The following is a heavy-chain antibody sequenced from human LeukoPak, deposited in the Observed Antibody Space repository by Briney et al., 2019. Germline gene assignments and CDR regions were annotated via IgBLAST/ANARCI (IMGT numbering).Heavy chain of an antibody. D-gene: IGHD2-15*01. V-gene: IGHV3-21*01. Sequence: GGSLRLSCAASGFTFSSYSMNWVRQAPGKGLEWVSSISSSSSYIYYADSVKGRFTISRDNAKNSLYLQMNSLRAEDTAVYYCARDVGSQTPYYYYGMDVWGQGTTVTVSS. CDR1: GFTFSSYS. CDR2: ISSSSSYI. CDR3: ARDVGSQTPYYYYGMDV. J-gene: IGHJ6*02.